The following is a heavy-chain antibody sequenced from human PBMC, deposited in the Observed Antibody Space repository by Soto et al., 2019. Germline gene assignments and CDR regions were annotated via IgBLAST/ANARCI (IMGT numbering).Heavy chain of an antibody. CDR3: AAWALAAAGTPYSWFDP. J-gene: IGHJ5*02. CDR1: GFTFDDYA. D-gene: IGHD6-13*01. Sequence: DVQLVESGGGLVQPGRSLRLSCAASGFTFDDYAMHWVRQAPGKGLEWVSGISWNSGSIGYADSVKGRFTISRDNAKNSLYLQMNSLRAEDTALYYCAAWALAAAGTPYSWFDPWGQGTLVTVSS. CDR2: ISWNSGSI. V-gene: IGHV3-9*01.